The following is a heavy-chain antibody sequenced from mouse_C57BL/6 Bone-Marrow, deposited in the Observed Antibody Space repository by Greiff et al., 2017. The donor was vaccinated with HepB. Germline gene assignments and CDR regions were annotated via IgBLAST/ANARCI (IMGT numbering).Heavy chain of an antibody. CDR3: ARQGSYGACYVYALDY. J-gene: IGHJ4*01. D-gene: IGHD1-1*02. V-gene: IGHV5-15*01. CDR2: ISNLAYSI. CDR1: GFTFSDYG. Sequence: EVQVVESGGGLVQPGGSLKLSCAASGFTFSDYGMAWVRQAPRKGPEWVAFISNLAYSIYYADTVTGRFTISRENAKNTLYLEMSSLRSEDTALYYCARQGSYGACYVYALDYWGQGTSITVSS.